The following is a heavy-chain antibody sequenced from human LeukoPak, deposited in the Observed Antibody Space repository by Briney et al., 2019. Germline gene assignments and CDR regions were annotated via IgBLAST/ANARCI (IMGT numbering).Heavy chain of an antibody. CDR2: IYTSGST. CDR3: ARIFCSGGNCYHFDY. Sequence: ASQTLSLTCTVSGGSMSTSDNYWNWIRQPAGNGLEWIGRIYTSGSTTYNPSLKSRVTMSLDTSKNQVSRKLSSVTAADTAVYYCARIFCSGGNCYHFDYWGQGTLVTVSS. V-gene: IGHV4-61*02. J-gene: IGHJ4*02. CDR1: GGSMSTSDNY. D-gene: IGHD2-15*01.